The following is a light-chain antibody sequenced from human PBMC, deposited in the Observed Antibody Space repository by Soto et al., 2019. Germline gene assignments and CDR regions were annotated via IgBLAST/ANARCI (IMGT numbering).Light chain of an antibody. CDR3: QQYGRSPLLYT. Sequence: EIVLTQSPGTLSLSPGERATLSCRASQSVAGNYLAWDQQKPGQAPRLLIYGASTRAAGVPDRFSGSASGTDFTLPITTLEPEDFAVYYCQQYGRSPLLYTFGQGTKLGVK. CDR1: QSVAGNY. CDR2: GAS. J-gene: IGKJ2*01. V-gene: IGKV3-20*01.